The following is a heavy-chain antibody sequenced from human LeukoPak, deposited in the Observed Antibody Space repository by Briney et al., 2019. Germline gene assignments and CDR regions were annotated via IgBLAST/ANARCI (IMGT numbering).Heavy chain of an antibody. CDR1: GGSISRYY. V-gene: IGHV4-59*01. Sequence: SETLSLTCTVSGGSISRYYWSWIRQPPGKGLEWIGYIYYSGSTNYNPSLRSRVTISVDTSKNQFSLKLSSVTAANTAVYYCARDAYGDYFFDYWGQGTLVTVSS. D-gene: IGHD4-17*01. J-gene: IGHJ4*02. CDR2: IYYSGST. CDR3: ARDAYGDYFFDY.